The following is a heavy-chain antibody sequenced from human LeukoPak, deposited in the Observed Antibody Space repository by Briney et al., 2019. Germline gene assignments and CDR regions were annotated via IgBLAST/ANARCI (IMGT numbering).Heavy chain of an antibody. Sequence: GGPLRLSCAASGFTFSSYWMSWVRQAPGKGLEWVSNIKQDGSEKYYVDSVKGRFTISRDNAKNSLYLQMNSLRAEDTAVYYCARDDCSSISCYHNWFDPWGQGTLVTVSS. CDR1: GFTFSSYW. V-gene: IGHV3-7*01. D-gene: IGHD2-2*01. CDR2: IKQDGSEK. J-gene: IGHJ5*02. CDR3: ARDDCSSISCYHNWFDP.